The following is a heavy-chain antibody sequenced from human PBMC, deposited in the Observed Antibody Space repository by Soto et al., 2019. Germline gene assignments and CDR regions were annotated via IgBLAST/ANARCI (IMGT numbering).Heavy chain of an antibody. Sequence: EVQLLESGGGLVQPGESLRLSCAASGFTFSSYAISWLTQAPGKGLEWVSVISGSDDSTYYADSVKGRFTISRDNSKNTLYLQMNSLSAEAPALYYCAKRSSSSTFDSWGQGTLVTVSS. CDR3: AKRSSSSTFDS. J-gene: IGHJ4*02. CDR1: GFTFSSYA. V-gene: IGHV3-23*01. D-gene: IGHD6-6*01. CDR2: ISGSDDST.